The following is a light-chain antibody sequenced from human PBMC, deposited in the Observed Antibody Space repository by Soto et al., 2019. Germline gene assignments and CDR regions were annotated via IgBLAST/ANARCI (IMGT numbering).Light chain of an antibody. CDR3: SSYAGSDNPWV. V-gene: IGLV2-8*01. Sequence: QSALTQPPSASGSPGQSVTISCTGTGSDVGAYNYVCWYQQHPGKAPKLMISEVSKRPSGVPDRFSGSKSGNTASLTVSGLQAEDEADYYCSSYAGSDNPWVFGGGTKLTVL. CDR1: GSDVGAYNY. CDR2: EVS. J-gene: IGLJ3*02.